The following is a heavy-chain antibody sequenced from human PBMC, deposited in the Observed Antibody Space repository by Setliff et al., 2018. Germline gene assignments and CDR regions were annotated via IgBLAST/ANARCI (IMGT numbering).Heavy chain of an antibody. Sequence: HGESLKISCKGSGYNFASYWIAWVRQMPGKGLEWMGIIYPGDSDARYSPSFQGQVTISADKSISTAYLQWSSLEASDTAIYYCGSGFYDRSGYYSPVDHWGQGTVVTVSS. CDR2: IYPGDSDA. J-gene: IGHJ4*02. V-gene: IGHV5-51*01. D-gene: IGHD3-22*01. CDR1: GYNFASYW. CDR3: GSGFYDRSGYYSPVDH.